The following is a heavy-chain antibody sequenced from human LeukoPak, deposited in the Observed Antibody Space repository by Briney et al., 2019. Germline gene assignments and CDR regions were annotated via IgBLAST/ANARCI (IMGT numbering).Heavy chain of an antibody. Sequence: PGGSLRLSCAASGFTFSSYAMSWVRQAPGKGLEWVSAISGSGGSTYYADSVKGRFTISRDNFKNTLYLQMNSLRAEDTAVYYCAKDLRPFMITPAAFDIWGQGTMVTVSS. CDR1: GFTFSSYA. D-gene: IGHD3-16*01. J-gene: IGHJ3*02. CDR2: ISGSGGST. V-gene: IGHV3-23*01. CDR3: AKDLRPFMITPAAFDI.